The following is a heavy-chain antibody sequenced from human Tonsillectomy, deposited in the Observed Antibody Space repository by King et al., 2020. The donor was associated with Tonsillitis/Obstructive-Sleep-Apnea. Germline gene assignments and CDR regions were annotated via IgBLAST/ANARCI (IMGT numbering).Heavy chain of an antibody. CDR3: ATHSSNWYNYFNY. J-gene: IGHJ4*02. D-gene: IGHD6-13*01. Sequence: VPLQESGPGLVKPSETLSLTCTVSGGSISSYYWSWIRQPPGKGLEYIGYIYYSGSSNYNPSLKSRVTISVDTSKNQFSLQLSSVTAADTAGYYCATHSSNWYNYFNYWGQGTLVTVSS. V-gene: IGHV4-59*01. CDR2: IYYSGSS. CDR1: GGSISSYY.